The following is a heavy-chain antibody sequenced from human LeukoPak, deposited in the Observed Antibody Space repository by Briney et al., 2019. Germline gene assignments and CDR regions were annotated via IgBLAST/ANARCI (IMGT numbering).Heavy chain of an antibody. D-gene: IGHD1-26*01. CDR2: IYSGGST. J-gene: IGHJ3*02. CDR1: GFTVSSNY. V-gene: IGHV3-66*02. Sequence: PGGSLRLSCAASGFTVSSNYMSWVRQAPGKGLEWVSVIYSGGSTYYADSVKGRFTISRDNSKNTLYLQMNSLRAEDTAVYYCARLLNLELLLEGGAFDIWGQGTMVTVSS. CDR3: ARLLNLELLLEGGAFDI.